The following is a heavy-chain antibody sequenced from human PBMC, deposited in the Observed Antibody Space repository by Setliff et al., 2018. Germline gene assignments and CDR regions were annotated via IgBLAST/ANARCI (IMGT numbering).Heavy chain of an antibody. V-gene: IGHV1-46*01. J-gene: IGHJ4*02. CDR2: INPSGGYT. Sequence: GASVKVSCKASGYTFTDYYIHWVRQAPGQGLEWMGMINPSGGYTIYAQKFQGRVTMTRDTPTSTVYLELSSLRSEDTAVYYCARGLIVLPGPSGDMGYFDYWGQGTLVTVSS. CDR1: GYTFTDYY. CDR3: ARGLIVLPGPSGDMGYFDY. D-gene: IGHD2-8*01.